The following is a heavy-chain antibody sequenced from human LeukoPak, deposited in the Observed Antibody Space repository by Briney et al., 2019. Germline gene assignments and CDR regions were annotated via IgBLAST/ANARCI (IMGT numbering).Heavy chain of an antibody. D-gene: IGHD2-2*01. CDR2: IYHSGST. CDR3: AREVPAAINWFDP. J-gene: IGHJ5*02. CDR1: GGSISSSNW. V-gene: IGHV4-4*02. Sequence: SGTLSLTCAVSGGSISSSNWWSWVRQPPGKGLEWIGEIYHSGSTNYNPSLKSRVTISVDTSKNQFSLKLSSVTAADTAVYYCAREVPAAINWFDPWGQGALVTVSS.